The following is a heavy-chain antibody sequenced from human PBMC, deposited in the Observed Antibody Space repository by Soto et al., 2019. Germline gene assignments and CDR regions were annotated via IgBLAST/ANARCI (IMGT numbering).Heavy chain of an antibody. V-gene: IGHV3-33*08. J-gene: IGHJ4*02. CDR2: IWYDGSNK. CDR3: ARERDYGYFDY. D-gene: IGHD4-17*01. CDR1: GFTFSSSG. Sequence: QVQLVESGGGVVQPGRSLRHSCAASGFTFSSSGMHWVRQAPGKGLEWVAVIWYDGSNKYNADSVKGRFTISRDKSKNTLYLQMNSLRAEDTAVYYCARERDYGYFDYWGQGTLVTVSS.